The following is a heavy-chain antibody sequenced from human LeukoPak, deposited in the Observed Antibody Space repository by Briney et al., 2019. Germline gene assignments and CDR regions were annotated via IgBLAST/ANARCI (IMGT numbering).Heavy chain of an antibody. V-gene: IGHV4-31*03. CDR1: GGSISSGGYY. J-gene: IGHJ4*01. Sequence: PSETLSLTCTVSGGSISSGGYYWSWIRQHPGKGLEWIGYIYYSGSTYYNPSLKSRVTISVDTSKNQFSLKLSSVTAADTAVYYCAGTKGDYDSSGYSASLDYWGQEPWSPSPQ. CDR3: AGTKGDYDSSGYSASLDY. D-gene: IGHD3-22*01. CDR2: IYYSGST.